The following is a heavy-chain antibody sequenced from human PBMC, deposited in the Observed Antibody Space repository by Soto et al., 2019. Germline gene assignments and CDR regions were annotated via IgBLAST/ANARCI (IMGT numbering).Heavy chain of an antibody. V-gene: IGHV4-34*01. Sequence: SETLSLTCAVYGGSFSGYYWSWIRQPPGKGLEWIGEINHSGSTNYNPSLKSRVTISVDTSKNQFSLKLSSVTAADTAVYYCARAYVHDYVWGSYRRYYFDYWGQGTLVTVSS. J-gene: IGHJ4*02. CDR2: INHSGST. CDR3: ARAYVHDYVWGSYRRYYFDY. D-gene: IGHD3-16*02. CDR1: GGSFSGYY.